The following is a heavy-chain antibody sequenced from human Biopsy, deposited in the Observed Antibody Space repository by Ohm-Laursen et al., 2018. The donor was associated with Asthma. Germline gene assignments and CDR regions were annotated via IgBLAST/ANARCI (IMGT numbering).Heavy chain of an antibody. D-gene: IGHD5-12*01. Sequence: VKISCKASGDSFSNYAISWVRQAPGQGLEWMGGLIPVLGTPDHAQMFGGRVTITADESTSTAYMELSSLSSEDTAVYYCARGYSGSDRIVYYYSGLEVWGQGTTVTVSS. V-gene: IGHV1-69*13. CDR3: ARGYSGSDRIVYYYSGLEV. CDR2: LIPVLGTP. J-gene: IGHJ6*02. CDR1: GDSFSNYA.